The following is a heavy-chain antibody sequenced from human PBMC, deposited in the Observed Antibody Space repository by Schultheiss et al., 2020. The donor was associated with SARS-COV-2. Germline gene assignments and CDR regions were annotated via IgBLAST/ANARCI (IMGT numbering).Heavy chain of an antibody. CDR1: GYSFTGYY. V-gene: IGHV1-2*02. CDR2: INPHSGDT. D-gene: IGHD2/OR15-2a*01. Sequence: GESLKISCKASGYSFTGYYMHWVRQAPGRGLEWMGWINPHSGDTTYAESFKGRVTMTTDTSITTAYMEVTGLRSDDTAVYYCATDTTSFYHFDHWGQGTLVTVSS. J-gene: IGHJ4*02. CDR3: ATDTTSFYHFDH.